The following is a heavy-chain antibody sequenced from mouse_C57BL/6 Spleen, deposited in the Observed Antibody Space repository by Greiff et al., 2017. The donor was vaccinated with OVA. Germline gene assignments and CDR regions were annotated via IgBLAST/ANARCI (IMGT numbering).Heavy chain of an antibody. CDR2: IDPSDSET. D-gene: IGHD1-1*01. J-gene: IGHJ1*03. Sequence: QVQLQQPGAELVRPGSSVKLSCKASGYTFTSYWMHWVKQRPIQGLEWIGNIDPSDSETHYNQKFKDKATLTVDKSSNTAYMQLSSLTSEDSAVYYCARSPNYYGSSYGYFDVWGTGTTVTVSS. CDR1: GYTFTSYW. V-gene: IGHV1-52*01. CDR3: ARSPNYYGSSYGYFDV.